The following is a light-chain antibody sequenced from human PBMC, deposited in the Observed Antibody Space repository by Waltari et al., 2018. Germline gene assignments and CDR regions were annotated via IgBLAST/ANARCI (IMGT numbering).Light chain of an antibody. CDR2: GTS. CDR3: QQYGSSPGT. CDR1: RSVSNTY. V-gene: IGKV3-20*01. Sequence: EIVLTQSPGTLSLSPGERATLSCRASRSVSNTYLAWYQQRPGLAPRLLIYGTSSRATGIPDRFSGSGSGTDFTLTISRLEPEDFAVYYCQQYGSSPGTFGQGTKVEIK. J-gene: IGKJ1*01.